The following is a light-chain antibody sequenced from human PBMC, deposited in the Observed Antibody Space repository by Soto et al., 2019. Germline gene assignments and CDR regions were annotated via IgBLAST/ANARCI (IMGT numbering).Light chain of an antibody. J-gene: IGKJ5*01. CDR1: QDISNY. Sequence: DVQLTQSPSSLSASVGDRVTITCQASQDISNYLNWYQQKPGKAPKLLIYDAYNLERGVPSRFSGSGSGTDFTFTVSSLQPEDFATYYCQQYDHLPITFGQGTQLEIK. V-gene: IGKV1-33*01. CDR3: QQYDHLPIT. CDR2: DAY.